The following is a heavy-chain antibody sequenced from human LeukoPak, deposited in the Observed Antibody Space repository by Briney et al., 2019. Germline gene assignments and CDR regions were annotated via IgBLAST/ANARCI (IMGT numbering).Heavy chain of an antibody. CDR1: GGSISSYY. Sequence: SETLSLTCTVSGGSISSYYWSWIRQPPGKGLEWIGYIYYSGSTNYNPSLKSRATISVDTSKNQFSLKLSSVTAADTAVYYCARKARTSGYYYYMDVWGKGTTVTVSS. CDR2: IYYSGST. J-gene: IGHJ6*03. V-gene: IGHV4-59*01. D-gene: IGHD1-7*01. CDR3: ARKARTSGYYYYMDV.